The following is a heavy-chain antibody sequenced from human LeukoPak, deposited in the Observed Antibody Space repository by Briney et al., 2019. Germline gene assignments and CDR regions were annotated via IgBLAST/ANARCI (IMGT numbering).Heavy chain of an antibody. V-gene: IGHV5-51*01. Sequence: GESLKISCQWSGDSFRNSWIGWVRQVTGKGPDWVGVIYPGDSETRYSPSFQDHVTISVDKSLSVAYLQWSSLKASDSAFYYCATWGRNGYFGMDVWGQGTTVIVS. CDR3: ATWGRNGYFGMDV. J-gene: IGHJ6*02. CDR1: GDSFRNSW. CDR2: IYPGDSET. D-gene: IGHD1-1*01.